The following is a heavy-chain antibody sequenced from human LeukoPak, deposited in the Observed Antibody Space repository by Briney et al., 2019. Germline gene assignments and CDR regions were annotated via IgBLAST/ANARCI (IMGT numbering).Heavy chain of an antibody. Sequence: SETLSLTCTVSGGSISSSSYYWGWIRQPPGKGLEWIGSIYYSGSTYYNPSLKSRVTISVDTSKNQFSLKLSSVTAADTAVYYCARVGHRDEDHFDYWGQGTLVTVSS. CDR2: IYYSGST. J-gene: IGHJ4*02. V-gene: IGHV4-39*01. CDR3: ARVGHRDEDHFDY. CDR1: GGSISSSSYY. D-gene: IGHD5-24*01.